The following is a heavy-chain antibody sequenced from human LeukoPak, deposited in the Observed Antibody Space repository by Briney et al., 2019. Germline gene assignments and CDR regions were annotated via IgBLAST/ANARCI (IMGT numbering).Heavy chain of an antibody. CDR2: IYYSGST. CDR3: ARGGYCSSTSCWSSYYYYMDV. J-gene: IGHJ6*03. V-gene: IGHV4-39*07. CDR1: GGSISSSSYY. Sequence: PSETLSLTCTVSGGSISSSSYYWGWIRQPPGKGLEWIGSIYYSGSTNYNPSLKSRVTISVDTSKNQFSLKLSSVTAADTAVYYCARGGYCSSTSCWSSYYYYMDVWGKGTTVTVSS. D-gene: IGHD2-2*01.